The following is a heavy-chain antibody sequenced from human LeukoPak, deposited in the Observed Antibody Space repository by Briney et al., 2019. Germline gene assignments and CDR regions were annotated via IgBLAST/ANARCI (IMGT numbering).Heavy chain of an antibody. J-gene: IGHJ6*01. Sequence: PGGSLRLSCAASGCTFSSYGMHWVGQAPGKGLEGVAVIWFDGSHKYYADSVKGRFTISRDNSKNTLYLQMNSLRAEDTAVYYCARGGTARVPDYYGMDVWGEGTTVTLSS. V-gene: IGHV3-33*01. CDR2: IWFDGSHK. CDR1: GCTFSSYG. CDR3: ARGGTARVPDYYGMDV. D-gene: IGHD5-18*01.